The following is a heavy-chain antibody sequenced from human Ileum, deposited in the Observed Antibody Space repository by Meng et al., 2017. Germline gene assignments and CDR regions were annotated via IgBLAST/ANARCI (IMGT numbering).Heavy chain of an antibody. CDR1: GGSVSCAAYQ. Sequence: QAAVQGAGPGSVRPSDTLSLMCTVSGGSVSCAAYQWGWIRQPPGKGLEWIGYAANSFDPSPNYNPSLKSRVTISLDTPKNQFSLKLTSVTVADTAVYYCARDYWGSLDYWGQGILVTVSS. D-gene: IGHD7-27*01. J-gene: IGHJ4*02. V-gene: IGHV4-61*08. CDR3: ARDYWGSLDY. CDR2: AANSFDPSP.